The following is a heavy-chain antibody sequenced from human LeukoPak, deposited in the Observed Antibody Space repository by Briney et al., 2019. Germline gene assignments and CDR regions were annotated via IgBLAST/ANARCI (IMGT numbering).Heavy chain of an antibody. D-gene: IGHD5-12*01. J-gene: IGHJ6*02. Sequence: GGSLRLSCAASGFTFSNYNMNWVRQAPGKGLDWVSSISSSSNNTHYADSVKGRFTISRDNANNSLYLQMNSLRAEDTAVYYCARLPTRLRAGYYYYYGLDVWGQGTTVTVSS. CDR1: GFTFSNYN. CDR2: ISSSSNNT. V-gene: IGHV3-21*01. CDR3: ARLPTRLRAGYYYYYGLDV.